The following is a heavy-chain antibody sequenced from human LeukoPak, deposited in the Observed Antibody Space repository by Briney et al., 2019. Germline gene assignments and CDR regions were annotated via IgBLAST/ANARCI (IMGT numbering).Heavy chain of an antibody. V-gene: IGHV4-4*09. D-gene: IGHD6-13*01. CDR1: GGSISSYY. Sequence: SETLSLTCTVSGGSISSYYWSWIRQPPGKGLEWTGYIYTSGSTNYNPSLKSRVTISVDTSKNQFSLKLSSVTAADTAVYYCARRRSGTRNWFDPWGQGTLVTVSS. CDR3: ARRRSGTRNWFDP. J-gene: IGHJ5*02. CDR2: IYTSGST.